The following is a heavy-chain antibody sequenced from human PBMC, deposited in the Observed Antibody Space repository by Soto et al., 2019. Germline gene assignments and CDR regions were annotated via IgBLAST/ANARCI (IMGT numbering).Heavy chain of an antibody. CDR1: GGSISSSNW. D-gene: IGHD2-15*01. J-gene: IGHJ3*02. CDR2: IYHSGST. Sequence: LSETLSLTCAVSGGSISSSNWWSWVRQPPGKGLEWIGEIYHSGSTNYNPSLKSRVTISVDKSKNQFSLKLSSVTAADTAVYYCARVEVVVVAATQGPDAFDIWGQGTMVTVSS. CDR3: ARVEVVVVAATQGPDAFDI. V-gene: IGHV4-4*02.